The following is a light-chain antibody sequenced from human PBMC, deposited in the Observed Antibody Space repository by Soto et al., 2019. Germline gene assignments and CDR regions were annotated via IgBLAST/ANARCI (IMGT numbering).Light chain of an antibody. CDR3: QHRNNWPLT. CDR2: DVS. Sequence: EIVLTQSPATLSLSPGDRATLSCRASQSVGATLGWYQQKRGQPPRLVIHDVSNRATAIPDRFSGSGSGTDFTLTISSLEPEDFAVYYCQHRNNWPLTFGGGTKVEIK. CDR1: QSVGAT. J-gene: IGKJ4*01. V-gene: IGKV3-11*01.